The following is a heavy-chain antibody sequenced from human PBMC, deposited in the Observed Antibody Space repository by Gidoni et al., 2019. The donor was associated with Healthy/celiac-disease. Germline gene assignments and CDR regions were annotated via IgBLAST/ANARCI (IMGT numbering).Heavy chain of an antibody. CDR1: GGSTSSSY. Sequence: QVPLQESGPGLVKPSETLSLTCTVPGGSTSSSYWGWIRPPPGKGMECIGYLHYSGCTNYNPSLKSRFTISVDTSKNQFSLKLSSVTAADTAVYYCARHLYGGNSDDAFDIWGQGTMVTVSS. CDR2: LHYSGCT. V-gene: IGHV4-59*08. J-gene: IGHJ3*02. D-gene: IGHD4-17*01. CDR3: ARHLYGGNSDDAFDI.